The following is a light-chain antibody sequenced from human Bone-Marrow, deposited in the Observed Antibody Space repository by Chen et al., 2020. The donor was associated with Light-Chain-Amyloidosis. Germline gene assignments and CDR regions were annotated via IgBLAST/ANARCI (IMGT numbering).Light chain of an antibody. CDR3: QVWDSSSDRV. J-gene: IGLJ3*02. CDR1: NIGSKS. Sequence: SYVLTQPPSVSVAPGKTVRIPCGGNNIGSKSVHWYQQKPGQAPVLVIYYDSDRPSGIPERFSGSNSGNTATLTISRVEAGDEADYYCQVWDSSSDRVFGGGTKLTVL. V-gene: IGLV3-21*04. CDR2: YDS.